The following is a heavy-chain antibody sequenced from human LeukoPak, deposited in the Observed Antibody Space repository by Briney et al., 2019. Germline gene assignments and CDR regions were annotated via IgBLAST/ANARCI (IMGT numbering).Heavy chain of an antibody. CDR1: GFTFSSYW. J-gene: IGHJ4*02. D-gene: IGHD2-2*01. CDR3: ARDKSCSSTSCQKYYFDH. Sequence: PGGSLRLSCAASGFTFSSYWISWVRQAPGKGLEWVAHIKQDGSEKYYVDSVKGRFTISRDNAKNSLYLQMNSLRAEDTAIYYCARDKSCSSTSCQKYYFDHGGQGTLVTVSA. CDR2: IKQDGSEK. V-gene: IGHV3-7*03.